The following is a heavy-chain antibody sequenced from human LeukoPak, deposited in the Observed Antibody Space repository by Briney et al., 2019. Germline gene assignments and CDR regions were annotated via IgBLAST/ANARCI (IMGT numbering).Heavy chain of an antibody. Sequence: SVKVSCKASGGTFSSYAISWVRQAPGQGLEWMGRIIPILGIANYAQKFQGRVTITADKSTSTAYMELSSLRSEDTAVYYCARSPDHSSGYYYFWGQGTPVTVSS. V-gene: IGHV1-69*04. CDR1: GGTFSSYA. CDR3: ARSPDHSSGYYYF. J-gene: IGHJ4*02. CDR2: IIPILGIA. D-gene: IGHD3-22*01.